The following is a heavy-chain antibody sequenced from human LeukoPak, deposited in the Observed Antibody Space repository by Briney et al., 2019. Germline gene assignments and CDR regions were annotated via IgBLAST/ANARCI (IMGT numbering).Heavy chain of an antibody. CDR2: ISAYNGNT. Sequence: GASVKVSCKASGGTFSSYGISWVRQAPGQGLEWMGWISAYNGNTNYAQKLQGRVTMTTDTSTSTAYMELRSLRSDDTAVYYCARSHSSSSFHWFDPWGQGTLVTVSS. J-gene: IGHJ5*02. CDR3: ARSHSSSSFHWFDP. V-gene: IGHV1-18*01. CDR1: GGTFSSYG. D-gene: IGHD6-13*01.